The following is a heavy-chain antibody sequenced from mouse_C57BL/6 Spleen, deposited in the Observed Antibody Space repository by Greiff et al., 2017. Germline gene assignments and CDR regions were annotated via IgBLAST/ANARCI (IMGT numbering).Heavy chain of an antibody. CDR2: IDPENGDT. V-gene: IGHV14-4*01. Sequence: VQLQQSGAELVRPGASVKLSCTASGFNIKDDYMHWVKQRPEQGLEWIGWIDPENGDTEYASKFQGKAPITADTSSNTAYLQLSSLTSEDTAVYYCTTLGGYDGRDYYAMDYWGQGTSVTVSS. D-gene: IGHD2-2*01. J-gene: IGHJ4*01. CDR3: TTLGGYDGRDYYAMDY. CDR1: GFNIKDDY.